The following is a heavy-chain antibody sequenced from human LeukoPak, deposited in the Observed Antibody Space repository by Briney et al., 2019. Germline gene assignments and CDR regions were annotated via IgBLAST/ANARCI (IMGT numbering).Heavy chain of an antibody. CDR1: GCSLSSNY. V-gene: IGHV4-59*08. Sequence: ADTLTLTCTASGCSLSSNYWSWIRQPPGKGLDWIGYINYSRSTNHNPSLKSRVTISVDTSKNQFSLKLSSVTAADTAVYYCARLVYYYDSSGYYYGAFDIWGQGTMVTVSS. D-gene: IGHD3-22*01. J-gene: IGHJ3*02. CDR3: ARLVYYYDSSGYYYGAFDI. CDR2: INYSRST.